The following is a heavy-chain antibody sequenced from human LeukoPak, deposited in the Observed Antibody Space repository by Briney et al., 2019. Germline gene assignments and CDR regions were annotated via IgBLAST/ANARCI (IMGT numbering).Heavy chain of an antibody. CDR3: ARRGTTVTFFDY. J-gene: IGHJ4*02. V-gene: IGHV4-34*01. CDR2: INHSGST. CDR1: GGSFSGYC. Sequence: SETLSLTCAVYGGSFSGYCWSWIRQPPGKGLEWIGEINHSGSTNYNPSLKSRVTISVDTSKNQFSLKLSSVTAADTAVYYCARRGTTVTFFDYWGQGTLVTVSS. D-gene: IGHD4-17*01.